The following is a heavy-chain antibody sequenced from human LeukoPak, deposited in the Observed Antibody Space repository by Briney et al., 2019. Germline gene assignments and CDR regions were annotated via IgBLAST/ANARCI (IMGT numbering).Heavy chain of an antibody. CDR1: GFTFSSYD. Sequence: GGSLRLSCAASGFTFSSYDMHWVRHATGKGLEWVSAIGTAGDTYYPGSVKGRFTISRENAKNSLYLQMNSLRAGDTAVYYCARGYYYGSGSPLDYWGQGTLVTVSS. J-gene: IGHJ4*02. V-gene: IGHV3-13*01. CDR3: ARGYYYGSGSPLDY. CDR2: IGTAGDT. D-gene: IGHD3-10*01.